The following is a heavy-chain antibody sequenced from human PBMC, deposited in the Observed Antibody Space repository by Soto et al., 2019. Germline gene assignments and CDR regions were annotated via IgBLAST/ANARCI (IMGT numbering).Heavy chain of an antibody. J-gene: IGHJ4*02. CDR3: VKDTYLLVGATHFDF. V-gene: IGHV3-9*01. CDR1: GFNLDDYA. CDR2: ISWNGESV. Sequence: GGSLRLSRAASGFNLDDYAMHWVRQPPGKGLEWVAGISWNGESVSYADSVKGRFTISRDNAKNSLSLHMASLRAEDTAFHYCVKDTYLLVGATHFDFWGQGALVTVSS. D-gene: IGHD1-26*01.